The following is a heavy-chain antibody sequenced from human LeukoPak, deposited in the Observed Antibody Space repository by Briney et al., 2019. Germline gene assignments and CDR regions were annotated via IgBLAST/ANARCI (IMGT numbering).Heavy chain of an antibody. CDR2: IIPIFGTA. CDR3: ARDQGDMITFGRPYPLDY. V-gene: IGHV1-69*13. CDR1: GGTFSSYA. J-gene: IGHJ4*02. D-gene: IGHD3-16*01. Sequence: SVKVSCTASGGTFSSYAISWVRQAPGQGLEWMGGIIPIFGTANYAQKFQGRVTITADESTSTAYMELSSLRAEDTAVYYCARDQGDMITFGRPYPLDYWGQGTLVTVSS.